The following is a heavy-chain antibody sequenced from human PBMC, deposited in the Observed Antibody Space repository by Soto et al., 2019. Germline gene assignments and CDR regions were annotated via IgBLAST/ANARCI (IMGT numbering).Heavy chain of an antibody. CDR2: INHSGST. J-gene: IGHJ5*02. Sequence: SETLSLTCAVYGGSFSGYYWSWIRQPPGKGLEWIGEINHSGSTNYNPSLKSRVTISVDTSKNQFSLKLSSVTAADTAVYYCAREIWSGYSLQYNWFDPWGQGTLVTVSS. CDR3: AREIWSGYSLQYNWFDP. V-gene: IGHV4-34*01. D-gene: IGHD3-3*01. CDR1: GGSFSGYY.